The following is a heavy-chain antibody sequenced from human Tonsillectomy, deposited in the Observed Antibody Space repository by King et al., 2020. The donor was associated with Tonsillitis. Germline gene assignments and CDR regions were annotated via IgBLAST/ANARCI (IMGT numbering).Heavy chain of an antibody. V-gene: IGHV4-59*01. D-gene: IGHD6-19*01. Sequence: VQLQESGPGLVKPSETLSLTCTVSGDSITNYYWSWIRQPPGKGLEWIGYIYHSGRTNYNPSLKSRVTISVDTSKNQFSLKLTSVTAADTAVYYCARQGIPVAGGGADFDYWGQGTLVTVST. CDR1: GDSITNYY. J-gene: IGHJ4*02. CDR2: IYHSGRT. CDR3: ARQGIPVAGGGADFDY.